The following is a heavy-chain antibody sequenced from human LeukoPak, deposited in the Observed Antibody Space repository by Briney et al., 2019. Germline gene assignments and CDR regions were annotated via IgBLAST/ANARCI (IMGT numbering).Heavy chain of an antibody. J-gene: IGHJ4*02. Sequence: PSETLSRTCTVSGGSISSSYWSWIRQTAGKGLEWIGRINASGRTNYNSSLKSRVTMSVDTSKNQFSLKVNSVTAADTAVYYCAREYGDFDYWGQGTLVTVSS. V-gene: IGHV4-4*07. CDR1: GGSISSSY. D-gene: IGHD4-17*01. CDR2: INASGRT. CDR3: AREYGDFDY.